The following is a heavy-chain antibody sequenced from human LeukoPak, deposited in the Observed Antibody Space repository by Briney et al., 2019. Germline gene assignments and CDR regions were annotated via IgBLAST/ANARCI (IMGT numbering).Heavy chain of an antibody. Sequence: GSLRLSCAASGFTVSSNYMSWVRQAPGKGLEWVSVNYSGGSTYYADCVKGRFTISRDNSKNTLYLQMNSLRAEDTAVYYCARGNYGDYEEEHYYYYYMDVCGKGTTVTVSS. V-gene: IGHV3-66*02. J-gene: IGHJ6*03. CDR1: GFTVSSNY. CDR2: NYSGGST. D-gene: IGHD4-17*01. CDR3: ARGNYGDYEEEHYYYYYMDV.